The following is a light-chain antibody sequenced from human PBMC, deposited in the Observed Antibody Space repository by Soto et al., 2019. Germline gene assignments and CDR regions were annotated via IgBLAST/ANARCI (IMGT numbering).Light chain of an antibody. Sequence: EIVMTQSPTTLSVSPGERATLSCRASQSVSKNLAWYQQKPGQAPRLLIYGASTRATGIPARFSGSGSGTDFTLTISSLQSEDFAVYYCQQYNNWPKWTFGQGTKVDIK. CDR2: GAS. J-gene: IGKJ1*01. CDR3: QQYNNWPKWT. V-gene: IGKV3-15*01. CDR1: QSVSKN.